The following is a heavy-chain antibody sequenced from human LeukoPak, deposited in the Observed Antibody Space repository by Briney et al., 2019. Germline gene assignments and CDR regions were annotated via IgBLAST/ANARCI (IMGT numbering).Heavy chain of an antibody. Sequence: GGSLRLSCAASGFTFSSYGMHWVRQAPGKGLEWVAFIRYDGSNKYYADSVKGRFTISRDNSKNTLYLQMNSLRAEDTAVYYCAKDPHYYGSGSYSGDWDQGTLVTVSS. CDR2: IRYDGSNK. CDR1: GFTFSSYG. V-gene: IGHV3-30*02. D-gene: IGHD3-10*01. J-gene: IGHJ4*02. CDR3: AKDPHYYGSGSYSGD.